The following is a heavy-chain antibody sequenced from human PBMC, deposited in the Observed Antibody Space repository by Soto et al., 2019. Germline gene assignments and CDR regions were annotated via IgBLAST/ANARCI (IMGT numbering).Heavy chain of an antibody. CDR1: GFTFSRYA. CDR3: VLWPPYYFDY. J-gene: IGHJ4*02. D-gene: IGHD3-10*01. V-gene: IGHV3-23*01. Sequence: EVQLLESGGGLVQPGGSLRLSCSASGFTFSRYAMSWVRQDPGKGLEWVSAISGSGGSTYYADYVKGRFTISRDNSKNTLYLQMNSLRAEDTAVYYCVLWPPYYFDYWGQGTLVTVSS. CDR2: ISGSGGST.